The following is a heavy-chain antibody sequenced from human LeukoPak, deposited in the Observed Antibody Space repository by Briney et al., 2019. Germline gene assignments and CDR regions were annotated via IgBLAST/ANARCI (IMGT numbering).Heavy chain of an antibody. CDR1: GFTFSDYY. CDR2: ISSSGSTV. V-gene: IGHV3-11*01. J-gene: IGHJ4*02. D-gene: IGHD6-19*01. Sequence: GGSLRLSCAASGFTFSDYYMSWIRQAPGKGLEWVSYISSSGSTVYYADSVKGRFTISRDNAKNSLYLQMNSLRAEDTAVYYCARDSSGWYEYVDYWGQGTLVTVSS. CDR3: ARDSSGWYEYVDY.